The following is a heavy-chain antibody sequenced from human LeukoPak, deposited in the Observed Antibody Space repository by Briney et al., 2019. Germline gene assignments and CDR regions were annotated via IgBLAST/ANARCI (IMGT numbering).Heavy chain of an antibody. CDR2: IKEDGRQT. V-gene: IGHV3-7*05. J-gene: IGHJ4*02. D-gene: IGHD1-26*01. Sequence: GGSLRLSCAASGFTFSNYWMGWVRQAPGKGLEWVANIKEDGRQTYYVDSVKGRFTVSRDNAKNSLFLQMSSLRAEDTAMYYCVRHGSYNFDFWGRGTLVTVSS. CDR1: GFTFSNYW. CDR3: VRHGSYNFDF.